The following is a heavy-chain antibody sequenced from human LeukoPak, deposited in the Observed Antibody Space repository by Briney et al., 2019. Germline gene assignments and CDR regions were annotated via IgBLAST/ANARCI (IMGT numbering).Heavy chain of an antibody. CDR3: ARGYSSSYYYYYMDV. CDR2: MNPNSGNT. D-gene: IGHD6-6*01. Sequence: GASVKVSCKASGYTFTGYYMHWVRQATGQGLEWMGWMNPNSGNTGYAQKFQGRVTITRNTSISTAYMELSSLASEDTAVYYCARGYSSSYYYYYMDVWGKGTTVTVSS. J-gene: IGHJ6*03. CDR1: GYTFTGYY. V-gene: IGHV1-8*03.